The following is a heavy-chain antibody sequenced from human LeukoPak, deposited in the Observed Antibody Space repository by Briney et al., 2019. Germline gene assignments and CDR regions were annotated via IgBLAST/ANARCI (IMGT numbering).Heavy chain of an antibody. CDR3: ATGPFSAFAI. CDR2: IHSDEIST. Sequence: GRSLRLSCAASGLTFSSYWMHWVRQAPGKGLVWVAHIHSDEISTAYADSVKGRFTISRDNTRNMLYLQMNSLRVEDTAVYFCATGPFSAFAIWGQGTTLIVSS. CDR1: GLTFSSYW. V-gene: IGHV3-74*01. J-gene: IGHJ3*02. D-gene: IGHD1-14*01.